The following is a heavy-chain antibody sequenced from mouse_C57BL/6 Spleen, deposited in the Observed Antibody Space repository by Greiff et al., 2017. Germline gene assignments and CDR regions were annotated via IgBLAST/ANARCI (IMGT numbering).Heavy chain of an antibody. D-gene: IGHD1-1*01. CDR2: IYPGSGST. J-gene: IGHJ2*01. CDR3: ARVGYGSSYRYFDY. V-gene: IGHV1-82*01. CDR1: GYAFSSSW. Sequence: VKLQESGPELVKPGASVKISCTASGYAFSSSWMNWVKPRPGKGLERIGRIYPGSGSTNYNEKFKSKATLTVDTSSRTAYMQLSSLTSEDSAVYYCARVGYGSSYRYFDYWGQGTTLTVSS.